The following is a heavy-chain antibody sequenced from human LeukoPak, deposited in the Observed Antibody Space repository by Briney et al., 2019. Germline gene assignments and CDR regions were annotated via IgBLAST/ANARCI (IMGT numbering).Heavy chain of an antibody. J-gene: IGHJ5*02. D-gene: IGHD3-22*01. CDR3: ARDIELNYYDSSGYIPNWFDP. CDR1: GGTFSSYA. Sequence: GASVKVSCKASGGTFSSYAISWVRQAPGQGLEWMGGIIPIFGTANYAQKFQGRVTITADESTSTAYMELSSLRSEDTAVYYCARDIELNYYDSSGYIPNWFDPWGQGTLVTVSS. V-gene: IGHV1-69*13. CDR2: IIPIFGTA.